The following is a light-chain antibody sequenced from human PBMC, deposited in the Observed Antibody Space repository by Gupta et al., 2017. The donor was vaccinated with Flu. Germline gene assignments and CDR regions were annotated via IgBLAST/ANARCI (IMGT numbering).Light chain of an antibody. CDR1: SSDIGGHDH. J-gene: IGLJ3*02. CDR2: DVN. Sequence: ITTSCTGSSSDIGGHDHVSWYQQHPGKVPKVMIYDVNNRPSGISNRFSGSKSGNTASLTISGLQAEDEADYYCTSYTSSPTFWVFGGGTKLTVL. V-gene: IGLV2-14*03. CDR3: TSYTSSPTFWV.